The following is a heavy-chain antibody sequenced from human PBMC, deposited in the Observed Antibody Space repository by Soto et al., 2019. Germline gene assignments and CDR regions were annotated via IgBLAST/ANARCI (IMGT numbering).Heavy chain of an antibody. CDR1: GFSLSTSGVG. D-gene: IGHD2-8*01. V-gene: IGHV2-5*02. CDR2: IYWDDDK. J-gene: IGHJ6*02. Sequence: QITLKESGPTLVKPTQTLTLTCTFSGFSLSTSGVGVGWIRQPPGKALEWLALIYWDDDKRYSPSLKSRLTITKDTSKNQVVLTMTNMDPVDTATSYCAPSPMVLPLLGMDVWGQGTTVTVSS. CDR3: APSPMVLPLLGMDV.